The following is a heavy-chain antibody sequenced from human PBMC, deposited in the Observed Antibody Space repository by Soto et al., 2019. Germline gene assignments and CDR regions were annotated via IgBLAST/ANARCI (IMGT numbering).Heavy chain of an antibody. Sequence: QVQLVESGGGVVQPGRSLRLSCAASGFTFSSYGMHWVRQAPGKGLEWVAVIWYDGSNKYYADSVKGRFTISRDNSKNTRYLQMNSLRAEDTAVYYCERDTGDTAMVLFYDYDGMDVWGQGTTVTVSS. CDR2: IWYDGSNK. CDR3: ERDTGDTAMVLFYDYDGMDV. V-gene: IGHV3-33*01. CDR1: GFTFSSYG. J-gene: IGHJ6*02. D-gene: IGHD5-18*01.